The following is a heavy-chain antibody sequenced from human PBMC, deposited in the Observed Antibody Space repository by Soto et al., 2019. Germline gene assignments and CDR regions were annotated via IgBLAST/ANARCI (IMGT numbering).Heavy chain of an antibody. J-gene: IGHJ5*02. CDR2: ISPDGSEE. V-gene: IGHV3-7*04. CDR3: SRDLNHDTGP. Sequence: EVQLVESGGGLVQPGGSLRLSCAASGFTFSGYWMTWVRQAPGKGLEGVANISPDGSEEYYVDSVKGRFTISRDNAKNSMYLQMNSLRGEDTALYYCSRDLNHDTGPWGQGTQVTVSS. D-gene: IGHD2-8*02. CDR1: GFTFSGYW.